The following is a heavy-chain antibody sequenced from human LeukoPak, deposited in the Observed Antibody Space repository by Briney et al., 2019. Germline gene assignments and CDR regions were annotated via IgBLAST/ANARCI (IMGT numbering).Heavy chain of an antibody. CDR2: IRSKAYGGTT. J-gene: IGHJ4*02. D-gene: IGHD1-26*01. Sequence: GGSLRLSCTASGFTFGDYAMSWVRQAPGKGLEWVGFIRSKAYGGTTEYAASVKGRFTISRDDSKSIAYLQMNSLKTEDTAVYYCTRAGGGGSSFDYWGQGTLVTVSS. V-gene: IGHV3-49*04. CDR3: TRAGGGGSSFDY. CDR1: GFTFGDYA.